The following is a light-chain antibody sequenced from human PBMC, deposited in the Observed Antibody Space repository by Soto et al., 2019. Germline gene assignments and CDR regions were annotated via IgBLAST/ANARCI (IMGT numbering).Light chain of an antibody. CDR2: MVS. Sequence: DIQMTQSPSTLSASVGDRVTITCRASQSVSPWLAWYQQKPGKAPHLLIYMVSTLESGVPSRFSGSGSGTEFTLTISSLQPDDSATYDCQHYNSYSTFGQGTKVEVK. V-gene: IGKV1-5*03. CDR3: QHYNSYST. J-gene: IGKJ1*01. CDR1: QSVSPW.